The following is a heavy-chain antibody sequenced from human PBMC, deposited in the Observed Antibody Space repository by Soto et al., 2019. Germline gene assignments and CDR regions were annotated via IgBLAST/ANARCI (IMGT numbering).Heavy chain of an antibody. CDR2: IIPIFGTA. Sequence: QVQLVQSGAEVKKPGSSVKVSCKASGGTFSSYAISWVRQAPGQGLEWMGGIIPIFGTANYAQKFQGRVTITADKTTSTAYMQLSSLRSEDTAVYYCARDRYCSGGSCYSYYYGMDVWGEGTTVTVSS. V-gene: IGHV1-69*06. CDR1: GGTFSSYA. D-gene: IGHD2-15*01. CDR3: ARDRYCSGGSCYSYYYGMDV. J-gene: IGHJ6*04.